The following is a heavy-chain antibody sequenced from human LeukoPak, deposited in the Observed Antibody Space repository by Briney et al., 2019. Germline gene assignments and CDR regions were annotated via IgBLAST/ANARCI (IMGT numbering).Heavy chain of an antibody. CDR3: ARPSDTMVRGNYYYYMDV. D-gene: IGHD3-10*01. CDR1: GYSISSGYL. J-gene: IGHJ6*03. Sequence: SETLSLTCTVSGYSISSGYLWGWIRQPPGKGLEWIGSIYHSGSTYYNPSLKSRVTISVDTSKNQFSLKLSSVTAADTAVYYCARPSDTMVRGNYYYYMDVWGKGTTVTVSS. CDR2: IYHSGST. V-gene: IGHV4-38-2*02.